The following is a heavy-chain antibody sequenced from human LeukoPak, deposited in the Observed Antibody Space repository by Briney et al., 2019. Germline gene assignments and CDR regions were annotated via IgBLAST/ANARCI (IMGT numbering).Heavy chain of an antibody. Sequence: PGGSLRLSCAASGFTFSSYSMNWVRQAPGKGLEWVSHITASGTAMFYADSVKGRFSISRDNAKNSLYLQMNSLRDEETAVYFCARDRKSYDSSGYHRHYYYYGMDVWGQGTTVTVSS. CDR2: ITASGTAM. D-gene: IGHD3-22*01. CDR3: ARDRKSYDSSGYHRHYYYYGMDV. J-gene: IGHJ6*02. V-gene: IGHV3-48*02. CDR1: GFTFSSYS.